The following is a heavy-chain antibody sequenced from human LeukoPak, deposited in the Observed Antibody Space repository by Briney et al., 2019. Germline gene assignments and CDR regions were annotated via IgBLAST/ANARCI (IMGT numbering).Heavy chain of an antibody. CDR2: ISSSGSTI. CDR1: GFTFSSYE. CDR3: AKEAGLRYFDWSEPTYYYYYYMDV. D-gene: IGHD3-9*01. Sequence: PGGSLRLSCAASGFTFSSYEMNWVRQAPGKGLEWVSYISSSGSTIYYADSVKGRFTISRDNAKNSLYLQMNSLRAEDTAVYYCAKEAGLRYFDWSEPTYYYYYYMDVWGKGTTVTISS. J-gene: IGHJ6*03. V-gene: IGHV3-48*03.